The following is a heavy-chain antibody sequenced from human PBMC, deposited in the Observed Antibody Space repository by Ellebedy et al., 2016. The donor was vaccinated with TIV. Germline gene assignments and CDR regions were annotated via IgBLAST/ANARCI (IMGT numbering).Heavy chain of an antibody. J-gene: IGHJ4*02. V-gene: IGHV5-51*01. CDR1: GYSFTSYW. Sequence: GESLKISXKGSGYSFTSYWIGWVRQMPGKGLEWMGIIYPGDSDTRYSPSFQGQVTISADKSISTAYLQWSSLKASDTAMYYCARSTREYYYDSSGYPLWFDYWGQGTLVTVSS. CDR3: ARSTREYYYDSSGYPLWFDY. CDR2: IYPGDSDT. D-gene: IGHD3-22*01.